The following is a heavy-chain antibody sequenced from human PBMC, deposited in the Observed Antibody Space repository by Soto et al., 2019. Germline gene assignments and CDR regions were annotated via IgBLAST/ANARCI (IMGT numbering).Heavy chain of an antibody. V-gene: IGHV1-3*05. CDR1: GYTFTSYA. J-gene: IGHJ4*02. D-gene: IGHD2-21*02. Sequence: QVQLVQSGAEEKKPGASVKVSCKASGYTFTSYAMHWVRQAPGQRLEWMGWINAGNGNTKYSQKFQVRVTITRDTSTGTAYMELSILTSEDTAVYYCASSIVVVTALDYWGQGTLVTVSS. CDR3: ASSIVVVTALDY. CDR2: INAGNGNT.